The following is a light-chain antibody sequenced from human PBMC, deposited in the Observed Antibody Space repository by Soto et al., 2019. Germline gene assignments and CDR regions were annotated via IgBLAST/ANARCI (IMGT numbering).Light chain of an antibody. Sequence: EIVLTQSPATLSLSPGERATLSCRASQSVSSYLAWYQQKPGQAPRLHIYDASNRATGIPARFSGSGSGTDFTLTISSLEPEDFAVYYCQQRSNSYTFGQGTQLEIK. J-gene: IGKJ2*01. CDR1: QSVSSY. CDR3: QQRSNSYT. CDR2: DAS. V-gene: IGKV3-11*01.